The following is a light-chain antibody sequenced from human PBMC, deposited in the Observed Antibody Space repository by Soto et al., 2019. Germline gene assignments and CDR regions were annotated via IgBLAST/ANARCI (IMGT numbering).Light chain of an antibody. J-gene: IGKJ4*01. V-gene: IGKV3-15*01. CDR1: QGIGST. Sequence: EIVMTQSPATLSVSPGEGATLSVMAGQGIGSTLAWYQQKPGQTPRLLIYDTSIRATGVPARFSGSRSGADFTLTISSLQAEDVAVYYCQQYHSSPTLTFGGGTKVDIK. CDR2: DTS. CDR3: QQYHSSPTLT.